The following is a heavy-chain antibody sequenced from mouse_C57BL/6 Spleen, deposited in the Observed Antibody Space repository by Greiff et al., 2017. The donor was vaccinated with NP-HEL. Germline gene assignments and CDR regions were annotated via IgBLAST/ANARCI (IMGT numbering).Heavy chain of an antibody. CDR3: TRGYSNFHWYFDV. J-gene: IGHJ1*03. CDR2: IDPETGGT. D-gene: IGHD2-5*01. CDR1: GYTFTDYE. Sequence: QVHVKQSGAELVRPGASVTLSCKASGYTFTDYEMHWVKQTPVHGLEWIGAIDPETGGTAYNQKFKGKAILTADKSSSTAYMELRSLTSEDSAVYYCTRGYSNFHWYFDVWGTGTTVTVSS. V-gene: IGHV1-15*01.